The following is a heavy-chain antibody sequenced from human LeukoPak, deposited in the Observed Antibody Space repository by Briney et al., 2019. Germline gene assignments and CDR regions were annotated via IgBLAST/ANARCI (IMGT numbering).Heavy chain of an antibody. D-gene: IGHD6-6*01. CDR1: GGSISSGGYY. V-gene: IGHV4-39*07. J-gene: IGHJ4*02. CDR3: ARRISIAARPTYDY. CDR2: INHSGST. Sequence: SETLSLTCTVSGGSISSGGYYWSWIRQPPGKGLEWIGEINHSGSTNYNPSLKSRVTISVDTSKNQFSLKLSSVTAADTAVYYCARRISIAARPTYDYWGQGTLVTVSS.